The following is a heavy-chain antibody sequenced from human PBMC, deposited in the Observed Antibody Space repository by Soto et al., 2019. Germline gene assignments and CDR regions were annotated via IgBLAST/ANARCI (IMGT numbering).Heavy chain of an antibody. Sequence: EVYLLESGGGFVQPGESLRLSCAASTFPFSSYVMPWFRQAPGKGLEWVSAITGDGTTTYYADSVKGRFTISRDNSKNTLYLQIHSLRANDTAMYYCAKPYGFYFYYMDVWGNGTAVTVSS. CDR2: ITGDGTTT. CDR1: TFPFSSYV. V-gene: IGHV3-23*01. J-gene: IGHJ6*03. D-gene: IGHD3-16*01. CDR3: AKPYGFYFYYMDV.